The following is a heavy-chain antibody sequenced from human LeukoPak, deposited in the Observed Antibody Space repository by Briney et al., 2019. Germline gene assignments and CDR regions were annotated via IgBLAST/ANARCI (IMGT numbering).Heavy chain of an antibody. Sequence: PGGSLRLSCAASGFTFSSYSMTWVRQAPGKGLEWVSSISSSSSYIYYADSVKGRFTISRDNAKNSLYLQMNSLRAEDTAVYYCARDYSSGWYSGIYYFDYWGQGTLVTVSS. V-gene: IGHV3-21*01. CDR3: ARDYSSGWYSGIYYFDY. CDR2: ISSSSSYI. D-gene: IGHD6-19*01. J-gene: IGHJ4*02. CDR1: GFTFSSYS.